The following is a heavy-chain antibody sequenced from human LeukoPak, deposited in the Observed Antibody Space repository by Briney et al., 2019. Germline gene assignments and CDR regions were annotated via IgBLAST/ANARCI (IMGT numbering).Heavy chain of an antibody. CDR3: ASGSGSYRTPYYYMDV. J-gene: IGHJ6*03. D-gene: IGHD3-10*01. Sequence: PGGSLRLSCAASGFTVSSNYMSWVRQAPGNGLEWVSVIYSGGSTDYADSVKGRFTNFRDNSKNTLYLQMNSLRAEDTAVYYCASGSGSYRTPYYYMDVWGTGTTVTVSS. V-gene: IGHV3-53*01. CDR2: IYSGGST. CDR1: GFTVSSNY.